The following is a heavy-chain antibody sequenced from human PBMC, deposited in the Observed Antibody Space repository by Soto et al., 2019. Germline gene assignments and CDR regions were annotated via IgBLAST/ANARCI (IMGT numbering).Heavy chain of an antibody. V-gene: IGHV3-30*18. J-gene: IGHJ6*02. Sequence: QVQLVESGGGVVQPGRSLRLSCAASGFTFGSYGMHWVRQAPGKGLEWVAVISYDGSNKYYADSVKGRFTISRDNSKNTLYLQMNSLRAEDTAVYYCAKDLRVYDFWSGYYSNYYYYYGMDVWGQGTTVTVSS. CDR3: AKDLRVYDFWSGYYSNYYYYYGMDV. CDR1: GFTFGSYG. D-gene: IGHD3-3*01. CDR2: ISYDGSNK.